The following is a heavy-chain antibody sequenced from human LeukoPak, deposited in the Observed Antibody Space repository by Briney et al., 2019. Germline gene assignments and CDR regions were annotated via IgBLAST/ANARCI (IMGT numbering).Heavy chain of an antibody. CDR3: ARLFGGVTTYDY. CDR2: MKGDGSHI. V-gene: IGHV3-7*01. CDR1: GFTFGSYW. D-gene: IGHD2-8*02. Sequence: GGSLILSCAASGFTFGSYWMSWVRQAPGGGLQWVASMKGDGSHIYYVDSVKGRFIISRDNARNSLYLQMSSLRVEDTAIYYCARLFGGVTTYDYWGQGAQVTVSS. J-gene: IGHJ4*02.